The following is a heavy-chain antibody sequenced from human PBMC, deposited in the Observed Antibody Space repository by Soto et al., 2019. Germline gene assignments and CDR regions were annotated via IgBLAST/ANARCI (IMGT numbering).Heavy chain of an antibody. J-gene: IGHJ6*02. CDR1: GFTFSSYW. CDR2: IKQDGSEK. CDR3: ARGDGGMDV. V-gene: IGHV3-7*01. Sequence: EVQLVESGGGLVQPGGSLRLSCATSGFTFSSYWMSWVRQAPGKGLEWVANIKQDGSEKYFVDSVKGRFTISRDNAKNSLYLQMNSLRAEDTAVYHCARGDGGMDVWGQGTTVTVSS.